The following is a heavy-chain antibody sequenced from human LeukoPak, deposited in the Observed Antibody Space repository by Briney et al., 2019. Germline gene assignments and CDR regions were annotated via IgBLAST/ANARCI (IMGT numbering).Heavy chain of an antibody. V-gene: IGHV3-23*01. J-gene: IGHJ4*02. CDR1: GFTFRTYA. Sequence: GGSLRLSCAASGFTFRTYAMTWVRQAPGKGLEWVSTFSGSGGTTSYATSVGGRFTISRDNSKNTLYLQMNSLRAEDTAVYYCAKAWDIVVVVAATDDYWGQGTLVTVSS. D-gene: IGHD2-15*01. CDR2: FSGSGGTT. CDR3: AKAWDIVVVVAATDDY.